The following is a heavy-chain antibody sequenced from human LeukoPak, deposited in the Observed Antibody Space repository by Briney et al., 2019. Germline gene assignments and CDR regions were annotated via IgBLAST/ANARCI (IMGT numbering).Heavy chain of an antibody. CDR1: GYTFTSYA. CDR3: ARGALWFGELFLKN. V-gene: IGHV1-3*01. D-gene: IGHD3-10*01. J-gene: IGHJ4*02. Sequence: ASVKVSCKASGYTFTSYAMHWVHQAPGQRLEWMGWINAGNGNTKYSQKFQGRVTITRDTSASTAYMELSSLRSEDTAVYYCARGALWFGELFLKNWGQGTLVTVSS. CDR2: INAGNGNT.